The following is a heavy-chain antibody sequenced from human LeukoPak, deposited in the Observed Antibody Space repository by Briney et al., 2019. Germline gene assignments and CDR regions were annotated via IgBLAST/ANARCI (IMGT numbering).Heavy chain of an antibody. CDR2: IYYSGST. D-gene: IGHD7-27*01. J-gene: IGHJ4*02. CDR1: GGSISNYY. Sequence: PSETLSLTCTVSGGSISNYYWGWIRQPPGKGLEWIGSIYYSGSTYYNPSLKSRVTISVDTSKNQFSLKLSSVTAADTAVYYCARASLRWGYFDYWGQGTLVTVSS. CDR3: ARASLRWGYFDY. V-gene: IGHV4-39*07.